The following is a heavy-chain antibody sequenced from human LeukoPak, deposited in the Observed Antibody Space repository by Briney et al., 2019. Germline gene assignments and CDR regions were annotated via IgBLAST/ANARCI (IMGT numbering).Heavy chain of an antibody. CDR1: GYTFTSYG. J-gene: IGHJ6*02. D-gene: IGHD3-22*01. CDR2: ISAYNGNT. V-gene: IGHV1-18*01. Sequence: ASVKVSCKASGYTFTSYGISWVRQAPGQGLEWMGWISAYNGNTNYAQKLQGRVTMTTDTSTSTAYMELSSLRSEDTAVYYCARAPDSSVYYTYYYYGMDVGGQGTTVTVSS. CDR3: ARAPDSSVYYTYYYYGMDV.